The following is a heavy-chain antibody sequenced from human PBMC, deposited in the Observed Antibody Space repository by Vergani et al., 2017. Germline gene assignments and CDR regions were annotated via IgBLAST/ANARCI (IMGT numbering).Heavy chain of an antibody. D-gene: IGHD3-22*01. Sequence: QVQLQESGPGLVKPSQTLSLTCTVSGGSISSCGYYWSWIRQHPGKGLEWIGYIYYSGSTYYNPSLKSLVTISVDTSKNQFSLELSSVTAADTAVYYCERVKYYYDSSGFTYDFDYWGQGTLVTVSS. CDR3: ERVKYYYDSSGFTYDFDY. CDR2: IYYSGST. V-gene: IGHV4-31*01. J-gene: IGHJ4*02. CDR1: GGSISSCGYY.